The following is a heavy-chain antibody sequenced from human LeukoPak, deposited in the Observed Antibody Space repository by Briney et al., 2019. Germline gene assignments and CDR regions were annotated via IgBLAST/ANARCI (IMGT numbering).Heavy chain of an antibody. CDR2: IYSGGST. CDR3: AREVGPYDSSGSFDY. V-gene: IGHV3-66*02. Sequence: PGGSLRLSCAASGSTVSSNYMSWVRQAPGKGLEWVSVIYSGGSTYYADSVKGRFTISRDNSKNTLYLQMNSLRAEDTAVYYCAREVGPYDSSGSFDYWGQGTRVTVSS. J-gene: IGHJ4*02. CDR1: GSTVSSNY. D-gene: IGHD3-22*01.